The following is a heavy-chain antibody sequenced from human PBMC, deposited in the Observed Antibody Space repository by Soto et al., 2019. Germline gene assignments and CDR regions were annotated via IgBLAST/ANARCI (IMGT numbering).Heavy chain of an antibody. CDR3: ARDCLGYSSSCYRIAVAGDYNWFDP. J-gene: IGHJ5*02. CDR1: GGSISSYY. Sequence: KPSETLSLTCTVSGGSISSYYWSWIRQPAGKGLEWIGRIYTSGSTNYNPSLKSRVTMSVDTSKNQFSLKLSSVTAADTAVYYCARDCLGYSSSCYRIAVAGDYNWFDPWGQGTLVTVSS. CDR2: IYTSGST. V-gene: IGHV4-4*07. D-gene: IGHD6-13*01.